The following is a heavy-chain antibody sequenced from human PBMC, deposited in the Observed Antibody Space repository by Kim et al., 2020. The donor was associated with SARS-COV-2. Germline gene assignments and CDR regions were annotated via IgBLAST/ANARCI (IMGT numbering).Heavy chain of an antibody. CDR3: ARDRYYDSSGYVATPLENYGMDV. J-gene: IGHJ6*02. CDR1: GFTVSSNY. V-gene: IGHV3-53*01. CDR2: IYSGGST. Sequence: GGSLRLSCAASGFTVSSNYMSWVRQAPGKGLEWVSVIYSGGSTYYADSVKGRFTISRDNSKNTLYLQMNSLRAEDTAVYYCARDRYYDSSGYVATPLENYGMDVWGQGTTVTVSS. D-gene: IGHD3-22*01.